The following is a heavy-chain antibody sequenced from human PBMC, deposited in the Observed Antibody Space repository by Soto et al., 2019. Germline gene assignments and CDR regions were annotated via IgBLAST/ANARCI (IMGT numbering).Heavy chain of an antibody. CDR3: AKVSRKGSAIDFDY. V-gene: IGHV1-8*01. J-gene: IGHJ4*02. D-gene: IGHD3-10*01. Sequence: QVQLVQSGAELKKPGASVKVSCKASGYTFSNYDMNWVRQATGQGPEWIGWVNPNNGDTGYAQKFQDRVTMTTDISTTTASMDLTSLRSEDTAIYYCAKVSRKGSAIDFDYWGQGTLITVSS. CDR1: GYTFSNYD. CDR2: VNPNNGDT.